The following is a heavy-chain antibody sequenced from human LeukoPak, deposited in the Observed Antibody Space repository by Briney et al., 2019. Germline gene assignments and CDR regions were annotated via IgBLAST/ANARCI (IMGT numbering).Heavy chain of an antibody. D-gene: IGHD2-2*01. CDR2: ISGSGVTT. J-gene: IGHJ4*02. V-gene: IGHV3-23*01. CDR3: SKWKAIVLVPAARSPIDY. Sequence: GGSLRLSCAASGFTFSNYGMSWVRQAPGKGLEWVSAISGSGVTTYYADSVKGRFTISRDNSKHTLYLQMNSLRAEDTAVYYCSKWKAIVLVPAARSPIDYWGQGTLVTVSS. CDR1: GFTFSNYG.